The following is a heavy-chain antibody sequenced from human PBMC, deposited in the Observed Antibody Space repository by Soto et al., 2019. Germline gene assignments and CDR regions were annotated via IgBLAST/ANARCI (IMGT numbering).Heavy chain of an antibody. CDR2: ISSSSSYI. Sequence: EVQLVESGGGLVKPGGSLRLSCAASGFTFSSYSMNWVRQAPGKGLEWVSSISSSSSYIYYADSVKGRFTISRDNAKNSRYLKMNSLRAEDTAVYYCARAGDFWRCYHGGDAFDIWGQGTMVTVSS. CDR1: GFTFSSYS. J-gene: IGHJ3*02. D-gene: IGHD3-3*01. V-gene: IGHV3-21*01. CDR3: ARAGDFWRCYHGGDAFDI.